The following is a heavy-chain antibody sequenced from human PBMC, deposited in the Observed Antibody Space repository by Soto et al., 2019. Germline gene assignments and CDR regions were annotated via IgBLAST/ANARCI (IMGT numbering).Heavy chain of an antibody. CDR1: GFSLTTNGVG. CDR3: VHSVRERSCSGGSCYYFDY. V-gene: IGHV2-5*02. J-gene: IGHJ4*02. D-gene: IGHD2-15*01. Sequence: QITLKESGPTLVKPTQTLTLTCTFSGFSLTTNGVGVGWIRQPPGKAPDWLALVFWDGDKRYSPSLRSRVTITDDTYDRRVVLRLTNMDPVDTGTYYCVHSVRERSCSGGSCYYFDYWGQGVVVTVAS. CDR2: VFWDGDK.